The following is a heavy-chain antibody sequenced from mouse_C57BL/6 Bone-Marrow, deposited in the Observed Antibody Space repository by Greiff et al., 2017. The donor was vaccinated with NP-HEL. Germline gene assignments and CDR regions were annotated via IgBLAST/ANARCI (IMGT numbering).Heavy chain of an antibody. J-gene: IGHJ4*01. D-gene: IGHD3-2*02. V-gene: IGHV10-1*01. CDR3: VRQLDSSGSMGY. CDR2: IRSKSNNYAT. CDR1: GFSFNTYA. Sequence: EVQLQESGGGLVQPKGSLKLSCAASGFSFNTYAMNWVRQAPGKGLEWVARIRSKSNNYATYYADSVKDRFTISRDDSESMLYLQMNNVKTEDTARYCCVRQLDSSGSMGYWGQGTSVTVSS.